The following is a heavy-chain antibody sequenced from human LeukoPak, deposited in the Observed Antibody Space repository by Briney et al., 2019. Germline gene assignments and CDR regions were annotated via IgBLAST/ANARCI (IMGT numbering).Heavy chain of an antibody. D-gene: IGHD3-22*01. V-gene: IGHV4-34*01. CDR2: INHSGST. CDR3: GRVTGYMIEDYFDY. Sequence: SETQSLTCAVYGGSFTDYYWSWIRQSPGKGLDCIGEINHSGSTNYNPSLKSRVTISVDTSKNQFSLKLRSVTAADTAVYYCGRVTGYMIEDYFDYWGQGTLVTVSS. J-gene: IGHJ4*02. CDR1: GGSFTDYY.